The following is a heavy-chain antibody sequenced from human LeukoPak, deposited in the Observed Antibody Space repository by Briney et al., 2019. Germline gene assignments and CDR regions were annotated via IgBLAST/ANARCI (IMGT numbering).Heavy chain of an antibody. Sequence: GGSLRLSCAASGFPFSSYAMSWFRQTPGKGLEWDYSIIASGGTTYYADSVKGRFTISRDNSKNTVYLQMNTLRAEDTAVYYCAKGAGGSYGLYYFDYWGQGALVTVSS. CDR3: AKGAGGSYGLYYFDY. V-gene: IGHV3-23*01. CDR2: IIASGGTT. CDR1: GFPFSSYA. D-gene: IGHD3-10*01. J-gene: IGHJ4*02.